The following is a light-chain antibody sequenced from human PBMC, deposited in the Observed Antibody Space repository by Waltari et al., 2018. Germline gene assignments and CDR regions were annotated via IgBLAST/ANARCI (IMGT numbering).Light chain of an antibody. J-gene: IGKJ4*01. V-gene: IGKV3-20*01. CDR2: GAS. CDR3: QQYDGEVLT. Sequence: EIVLTQSPGTLSLSPGERATLSCRASQSVSRNYLNWYQQKGGQAPRLLIHGASIRATSIPDRFSGSGSGTDFTLTISRLEPEDFAVYYCQQYDGEVLTFGGGTKVEI. CDR1: QSVSRNY.